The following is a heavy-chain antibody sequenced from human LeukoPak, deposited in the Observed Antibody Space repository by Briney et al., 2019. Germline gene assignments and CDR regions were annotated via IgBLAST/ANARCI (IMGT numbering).Heavy chain of an antibody. D-gene: IGHD5-12*01. CDR3: AGLQYSGYVGAFDY. Sequence: ASVKVSCKASGYRFTSYHMHWVRQAPGQGLGWMGIINPSGGSTNYAQKFQGRVTITADESTSTAYMELSSLRSEDTAVYYCAGLQYSGYVGAFDYWGQGTLVTVSS. J-gene: IGHJ4*02. CDR2: INPSGGST. V-gene: IGHV1-46*01. CDR1: GYRFTSYH.